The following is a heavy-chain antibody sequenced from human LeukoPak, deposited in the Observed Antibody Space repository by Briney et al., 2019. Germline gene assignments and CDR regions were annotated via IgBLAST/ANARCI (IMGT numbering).Heavy chain of an antibody. CDR1: GGTFSSYA. J-gene: IGHJ5*02. CDR2: IIPIFGTA. Sequence: SVKVSCKASGGTFSSYAISWVRQAPGQGLEWMGGIIPIFGTANYAQKFQGRVTITTDESTSTAYMELSSLRSEDTAAYYCARDHEWGNWFDPWGQGTLVTVSS. V-gene: IGHV1-69*05. D-gene: IGHD1-26*01. CDR3: ARDHEWGNWFDP.